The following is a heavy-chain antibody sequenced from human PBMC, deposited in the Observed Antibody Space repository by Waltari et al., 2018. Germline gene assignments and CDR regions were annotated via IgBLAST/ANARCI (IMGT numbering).Heavy chain of an antibody. Sequence: QVQLVQSGAEVKKPGASVKVSCKASGYTFTSYYMHWVRQAPGQGLEWMGIINPSGGSTSYAQKFQGRVTMTRDTSTSTVYMELSSLRSEDTAVYYCARDRSIAARLFYYYYMDVWGKGTTVTISS. V-gene: IGHV1-46*01. CDR2: INPSGGST. CDR3: ARDRSIAARLFYYYYMDV. D-gene: IGHD6-6*01. J-gene: IGHJ6*03. CDR1: GYTFTSYY.